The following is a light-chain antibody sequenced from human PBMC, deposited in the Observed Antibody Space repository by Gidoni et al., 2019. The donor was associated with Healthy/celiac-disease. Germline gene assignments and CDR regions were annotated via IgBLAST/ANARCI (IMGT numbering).Light chain of an antibody. J-gene: IGLJ2*01. Sequence: QSVLTQPPSASGTPGQRVTIPCSGSSSNIGSKTVNWYQQLPGTAPKLLIYSNNQRSSGVPDRFSGSKSGTSASLAIRGLQSEDEADYYCAAWDDSLNGGYVVFGGGTKLTVL. CDR3: AAWDDSLNGGYVV. V-gene: IGLV1-44*01. CDR1: SSNIGSKT. CDR2: SNN.